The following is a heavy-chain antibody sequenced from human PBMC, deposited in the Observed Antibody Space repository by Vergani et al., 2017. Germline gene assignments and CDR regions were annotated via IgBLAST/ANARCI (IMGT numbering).Heavy chain of an antibody. J-gene: IGHJ4*02. Sequence: QVQLQQWGAGLLKPSETLSLTCAVYGGSFSGYYWSWIRQPPGKGLEWIGEINHSGSTNYNPSLKSRVPISVDTSKNQFSLKLSSVTAADTAVYYCARVPRGGWRGSYYRGYFDYWGQGTLVTVSS. CDR2: INHSGST. CDR3: ARVPRGGWRGSYYRGYFDY. V-gene: IGHV4-34*01. D-gene: IGHD1-26*01. CDR1: GGSFSGYY.